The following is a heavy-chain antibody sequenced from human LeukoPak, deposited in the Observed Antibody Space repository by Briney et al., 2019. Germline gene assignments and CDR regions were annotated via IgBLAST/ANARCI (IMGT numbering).Heavy chain of an antibody. J-gene: IGHJ4*02. D-gene: IGHD3-16*01. CDR1: GGSISSSSYY. V-gene: IGHV4-39*01. CDR3: ARHPRGPCDY. Sequence: SETLSLTCTVSGGSISSSSYYWGWIRQPPGKGLEWIGSIYYSGSTYYNPSLKSRVTISVDTSKNQFSLKLSSVTAADTAVYYCARHPRGPCDYWGQGTLVTVSS. CDR2: IYYSGST.